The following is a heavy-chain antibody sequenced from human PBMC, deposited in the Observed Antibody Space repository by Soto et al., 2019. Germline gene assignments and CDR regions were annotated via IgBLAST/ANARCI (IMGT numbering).Heavy chain of an antibody. CDR1: GFTFSNAW. CDR2: IKSKTDGGTT. Sequence: PGGSLRLSCAASGFTFSNAWMSWVRQAPGKGLEWVGRIKSKTDGGTTDYAAPVKGRFTISRDDSKNTLYLQMNSLKTEDTAVYYCTTSDTIAVDGVYYYYGMDVWGQGTTVTVSS. J-gene: IGHJ6*02. D-gene: IGHD6-19*01. V-gene: IGHV3-15*01. CDR3: TTSDTIAVDGVYYYYGMDV.